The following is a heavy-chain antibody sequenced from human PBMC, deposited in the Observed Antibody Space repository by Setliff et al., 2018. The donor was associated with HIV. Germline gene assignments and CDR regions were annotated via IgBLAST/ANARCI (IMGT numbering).Heavy chain of an antibody. CDR1: GFTFSSYG. CDR2: ISGRDGRT. Sequence: GGSLRLSCAAFGFTFSSYGMSWVRQAPGKGLEWVSTISGRDGRTYYADSVKGRFTISRDNSKNTLYLRMNSLRAEDTAVYYCARCYYDSSGPTDAFDIWGQGTVVTVSS. J-gene: IGHJ3*02. D-gene: IGHD3-22*01. V-gene: IGHV3-23*01. CDR3: ARCYYDSSGPTDAFDI.